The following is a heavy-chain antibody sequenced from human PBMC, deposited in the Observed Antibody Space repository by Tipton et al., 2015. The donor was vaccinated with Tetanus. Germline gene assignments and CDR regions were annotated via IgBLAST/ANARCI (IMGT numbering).Heavy chain of an antibody. V-gene: IGHV4-4*07. CDR1: RGPISSYY. D-gene: IGHD1-20*01. Sequence: GLVKPSETLSLTCTVSRGPISSYYWSWIRQPAGKGLEWIGHISNGNADYTPSLKSRVTMSVDTSKRQFSLRLNSLTAADTAVYYCARRRYTWNRGGFDIWGQGTMVILSS. CDR3: ARRRYTWNRGGFDI. J-gene: IGHJ3*02. CDR2: ISNGNA.